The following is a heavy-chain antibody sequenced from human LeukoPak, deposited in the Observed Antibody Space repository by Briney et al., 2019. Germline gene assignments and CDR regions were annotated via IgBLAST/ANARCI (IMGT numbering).Heavy chain of an antibody. CDR1: GGTFSSYA. V-gene: IGHV1-69*04. Sequence: SVKVSCKASGGTFSSYAISWVRQAPGQGLEWMGRIIPILGIANYAQKFQGRVTITADKSTSTAYMELNSLRAEDTAVYYCAKDTPGGIGLFDYWGQGTLVTVSS. CDR3: AKDTPGGIGLFDY. CDR2: IIPILGIA. J-gene: IGHJ4*02. D-gene: IGHD3-16*01.